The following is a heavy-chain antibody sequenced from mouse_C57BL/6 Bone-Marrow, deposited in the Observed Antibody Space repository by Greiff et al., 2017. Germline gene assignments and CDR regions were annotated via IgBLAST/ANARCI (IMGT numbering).Heavy chain of an antibody. D-gene: IGHD2-4*01. CDR3: AIGGYYDYWYYAMDY. V-gene: IGHV1-7*01. CDR2: INPSSGYT. J-gene: IGHJ4*01. CDR1: GYTFTSYW. Sequence: VQLQQSGAELAKPGASVKLSCKASGYTFTSYWMHWVKQRPGQGLEWIGYINPSSGYTNYNQKFKGKATLTVDKSSSTAYMQLSSLTSEDSAVYYCAIGGYYDYWYYAMDYWGQGTSVTVSS.